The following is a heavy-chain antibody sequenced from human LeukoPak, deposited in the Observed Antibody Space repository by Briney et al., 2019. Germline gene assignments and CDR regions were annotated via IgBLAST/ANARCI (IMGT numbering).Heavy chain of an antibody. V-gene: IGHV4-59*01. J-gene: IGHJ4*02. Sequence: SETLSLTCTVSGGSISSYYWSWLRQPPGKGLEWIGYIYYSGSTNYNPSLKSRVTISVDTSKNQFSLKLSSVTAADTAVYYCARGGRRVIPAAHFDYWGQGTLVTVSS. CDR1: GGSISSYY. CDR3: ARGGRRVIPAAHFDY. CDR2: IYYSGST. D-gene: IGHD2-2*01.